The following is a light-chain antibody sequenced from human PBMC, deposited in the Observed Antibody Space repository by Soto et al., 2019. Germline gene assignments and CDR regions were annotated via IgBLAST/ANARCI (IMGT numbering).Light chain of an antibody. CDR1: SRDVGTHGY. CDR2: DVT. Sequence: QSVLTQPPSASGSPGQSVTISCTGTSRDVGTHGYVSWYQQHAGKAPKLMIYDVTKRPSGVPDRFSGSKSANKASLTVSGLHAEDEADYYCMCYAGGNNWVFGGGTKVTVL. J-gene: IGLJ3*02. CDR3: MCYAGGNNWV. V-gene: IGLV2-8*01.